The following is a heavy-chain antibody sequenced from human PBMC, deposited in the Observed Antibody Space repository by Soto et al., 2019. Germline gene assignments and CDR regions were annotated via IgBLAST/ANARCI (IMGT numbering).Heavy chain of an antibody. V-gene: IGHV4-30-4*01. D-gene: IGHD2-15*01. J-gene: IGHJ4*02. CDR1: GGSISSGDYY. Sequence: PSETLSLTCTVSGGSISSGDYYWSWIRQPPGKGLEWIGFIYYSGSTYYNPSLKSRVTISVDTSKNQFSLKLSSVTAADTAVYYCARGTVLAYYFDYWGQGTLVTVS. CDR3: ARGTVLAYYFDY. CDR2: IYYSGST.